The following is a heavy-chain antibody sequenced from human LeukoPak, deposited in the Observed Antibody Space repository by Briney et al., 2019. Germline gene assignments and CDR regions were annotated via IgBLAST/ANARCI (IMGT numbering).Heavy chain of an antibody. CDR3: ARHLGDGYNYWFDP. V-gene: IGHV4-59*08. J-gene: IGHJ5*02. Sequence: SETLSLTCTVSGGSISSYYWSWIRQPPGKGLEWIGYIYYSGSTNYNPSLKSRVTISVDTSKNQFSLKLSSGTAADTAVYYCARHLGDGYNYWFDPWGQGTLVTVSS. D-gene: IGHD5-24*01. CDR1: GGSISSYY. CDR2: IYYSGST.